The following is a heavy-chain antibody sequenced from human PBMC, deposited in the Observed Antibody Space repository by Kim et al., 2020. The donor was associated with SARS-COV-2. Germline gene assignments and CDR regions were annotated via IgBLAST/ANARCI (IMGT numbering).Heavy chain of an antibody. V-gene: IGHV3-33*06. J-gene: IGHJ2*01. CDR2: IWYDGSNK. D-gene: IGHD2-2*02. CDR1: GFTFSSYA. Sequence: GGSLRLSCAASGFTFSSYAMHWVRQAPGKGLEWVAVIWYDGSNKYYADSVKGRFTISRDNSKNTLYLQMNSLRAEDTAVYYCAKDAETIPFHWYFDLWGRGTLVTVSS. CDR3: AKDAETIPFHWYFDL.